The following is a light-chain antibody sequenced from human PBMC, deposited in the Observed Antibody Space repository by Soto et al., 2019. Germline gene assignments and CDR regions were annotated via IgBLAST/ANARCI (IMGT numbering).Light chain of an antibody. Sequence: QSALTQPASVSGSPGQSITISCTGTSSDVGNYKYVSWYQQHPGKAPKLMIYEVSNRPSGVSNRFSGSKSGNTASLTISGLQAEDDTDYYCSSYTTSSTVVFGTGTKLTVL. V-gene: IGLV2-14*01. J-gene: IGLJ1*01. CDR1: SSDVGNYKY. CDR2: EVS. CDR3: SSYTTSSTVV.